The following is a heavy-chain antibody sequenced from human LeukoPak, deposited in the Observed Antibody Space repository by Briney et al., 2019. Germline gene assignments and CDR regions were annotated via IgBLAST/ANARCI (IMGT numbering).Heavy chain of an antibody. Sequence: GGSLRLSCAASGFTFSNYWMHWVRQAPGKGLVWVSAISGSGGSTCYADSVKGRFTISRDNSKNTLYLQMNSLRAEDTAVYYCAKDRVDTAMAPFDYWGQGTLVTVSS. J-gene: IGHJ4*02. CDR3: AKDRVDTAMAPFDY. CDR1: GFTFSNYW. CDR2: ISGSGGST. D-gene: IGHD5-18*01. V-gene: IGHV3-23*01.